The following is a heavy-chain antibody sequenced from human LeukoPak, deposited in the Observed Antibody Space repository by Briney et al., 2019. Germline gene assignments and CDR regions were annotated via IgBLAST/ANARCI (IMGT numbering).Heavy chain of an antibody. CDR2: SDPEDGET. V-gene: IGHV1-24*01. CDR3: ATGYCSSTSCYQDYYYGMDV. J-gene: IGHJ6*02. CDR1: GYTLTELS. Sequence: GASVKVSCKVSGYTLTELSMHWVRQAPGKGLEWMGGSDPEDGETIYAQKFQGRVTMTEDTSTDTAYMELSSLRSEDTAVYYCATGYCSSTSCYQDYYYGMDVWGQGTTVTVSS. D-gene: IGHD2-2*01.